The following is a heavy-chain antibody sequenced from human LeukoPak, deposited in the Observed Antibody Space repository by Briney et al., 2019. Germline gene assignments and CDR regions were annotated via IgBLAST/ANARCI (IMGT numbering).Heavy chain of an antibody. J-gene: IGHJ4*02. D-gene: IGHD3-22*01. CDR3: AKDLYSLPNYYDSSGYRY. CDR2: ISGDGGST. Sequence: SGGSLRLSCAASGFTFDDYAMHWVRQAPGKGLEWVSLISGDGGSTYNADSVKGRFTISRDNSKNSLYLQMNSLRTEDTALYYCAKDLYSLPNYYDSSGYRYWGQGTLVTVSS. V-gene: IGHV3-43*02. CDR1: GFTFDDYA.